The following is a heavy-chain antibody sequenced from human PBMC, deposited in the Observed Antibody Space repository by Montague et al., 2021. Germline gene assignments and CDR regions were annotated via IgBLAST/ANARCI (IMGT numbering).Heavy chain of an antibody. CDR2: MFYGGAT. CDR3: AKQDYFVSGTSYKGFDP. Sequence: SKTLSLTCTVSSGSIFHAHWSWVRQPPGKGLEWLGSMFYGGATSXNPSLKSRVTMSIDTSTNQFSLKLSFVTAADTAVYYCAKQDYFVSGTSYKGFDPWGQGILVTVSS. V-gene: IGHV4-59*08. CDR1: SGSIFHAH. J-gene: IGHJ5*02. D-gene: IGHD3-10*01.